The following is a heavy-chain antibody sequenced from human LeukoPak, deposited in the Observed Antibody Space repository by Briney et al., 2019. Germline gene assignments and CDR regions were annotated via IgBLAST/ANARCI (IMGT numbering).Heavy chain of an antibody. Sequence: GGSLRLSCAASGFTFSSYAMSWVRQAPGKGLEWVSAISGSGGSTYYADSVKGRFTISRDNSKNTLYLQMNSLRAEDTAVYYCAKAGPRNRAYCSGGSRYYYFDYWGQGTLVTVSS. CDR2: ISGSGGST. D-gene: IGHD2-15*01. V-gene: IGHV3-23*01. CDR3: AKAGPRNRAYCSGGSRYYYFDY. J-gene: IGHJ4*02. CDR1: GFTFSSYA.